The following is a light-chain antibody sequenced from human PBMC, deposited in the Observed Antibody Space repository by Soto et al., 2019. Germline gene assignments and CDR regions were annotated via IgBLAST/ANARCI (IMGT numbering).Light chain of an antibody. V-gene: IGLV3-1*01. J-gene: IGLJ1*01. Sequence: SYELTQPPSVSVSPGQTASITCSGDKLGDKYACWYQQKPGQSPVLVIYQDSKRPSGIPERFSGSNSGNTATLTISGPQAMDEADYYCQAWDSSTHYVFGAGTKVTVL. CDR2: QDS. CDR1: KLGDKY. CDR3: QAWDSSTHYV.